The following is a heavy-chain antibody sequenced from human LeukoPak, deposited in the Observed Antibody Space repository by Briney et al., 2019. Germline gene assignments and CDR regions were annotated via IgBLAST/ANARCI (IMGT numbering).Heavy chain of an antibody. CDR3: ARHDYGDSHFDY. CDR1: GFSLSTSGVG. Sequence: SGPTLVKPTQTLTLTCTFSGFSLSTSGVGVGWIRQPPGKALEWLALIYWNDDKRYSPSLKSRLTITKDTSENQVVLTMTNMDPVDTATYYCARHDYGDSHFDYWGQGTLVTVSS. V-gene: IGHV2-5*01. CDR2: IYWNDDK. D-gene: IGHD4-17*01. J-gene: IGHJ4*02.